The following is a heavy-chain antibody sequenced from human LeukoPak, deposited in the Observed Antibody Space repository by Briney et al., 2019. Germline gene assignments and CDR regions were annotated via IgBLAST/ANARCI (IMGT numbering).Heavy chain of an antibody. J-gene: IGHJ4*02. CDR2: ISGSRGST. V-gene: IGHV3-23*01. D-gene: IGHD6-13*01. Sequence: GGSLRLSCAASGFTFSSYAMSWVRQAPRKGLEWVSGISGSRGSTYYADSVKGRFTISRDNSRNTLYLQMNSPRAEDTAVYYCAILPGYSSGWYEVNYWGQGTLVTVSS. CDR3: AILPGYSSGWYEVNY. CDR1: GFTFSSYA.